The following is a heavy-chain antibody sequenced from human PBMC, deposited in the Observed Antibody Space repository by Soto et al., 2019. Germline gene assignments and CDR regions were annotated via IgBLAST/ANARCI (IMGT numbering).Heavy chain of an antibody. CDR3: ARLLEPPDY. CDR1: GGSFSGYY. V-gene: IGHV4-34*01. Sequence: QVQLQQWGAGLLKPSETLSLTCGVYGGSFSGYYWSWIRQPPGKGLEWIGKINHSGSTNYNPSLKRRVTISIDTSKNQFSLKMNYVTDADTAVYFCARLLEPPDYWGQGTLVTVSS. D-gene: IGHD3-3*01. J-gene: IGHJ4*02. CDR2: INHSGST.